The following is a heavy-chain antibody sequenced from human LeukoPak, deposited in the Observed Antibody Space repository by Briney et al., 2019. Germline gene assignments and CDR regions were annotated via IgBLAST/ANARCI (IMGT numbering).Heavy chain of an antibody. V-gene: IGHV3-74*01. CDR1: GFSFSTYW. CDR2: ISSDGGIS. Sequence: PGGSLRLSCAASGFSFSTYWMHWVRQAPGKGLVWVSRISSDGGISSYADSVKGRFTISRDNAKNTLYLQMNSLRAEDTAVYYCARVGSGTTRDYWGQGTLVTVSS. J-gene: IGHJ4*02. CDR3: ARVGSGTTRDY. D-gene: IGHD1-14*01.